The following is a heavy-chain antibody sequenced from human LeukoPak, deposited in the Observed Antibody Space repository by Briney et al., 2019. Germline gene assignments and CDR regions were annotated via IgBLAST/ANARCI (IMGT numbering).Heavy chain of an antibody. V-gene: IGHV3-21*01. Sequence: GGSLRLSCAASGFTFSSYAMSWVRQAPGKGLEWVSSISSSSSYIYYADSVKGRFTISRDNAKNSLYLQMNSLRAEDTAVYYCARASQGSAFDIWGQGTMVTVSS. CDR3: ARASQGSAFDI. J-gene: IGHJ3*02. CDR1: GFTFSSYA. D-gene: IGHD3-10*01. CDR2: ISSSSSYI.